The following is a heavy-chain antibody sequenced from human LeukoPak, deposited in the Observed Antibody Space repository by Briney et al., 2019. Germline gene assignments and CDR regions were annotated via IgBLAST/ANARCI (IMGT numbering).Heavy chain of an antibody. D-gene: IGHD1-26*01. Sequence: ASVKVSCKASGYTFTSYGISWVRQAPGQGLEWMGWISAYNGNTNYAQKFQGRVTMTRDTSTSTVYMELSSLRSEDTAVYYCARDSGMGATTEAWFDPWGQGTLVTVSS. CDR1: GYTFTSYG. V-gene: IGHV1-18*01. CDR3: ARDSGMGATTEAWFDP. J-gene: IGHJ5*02. CDR2: ISAYNGNT.